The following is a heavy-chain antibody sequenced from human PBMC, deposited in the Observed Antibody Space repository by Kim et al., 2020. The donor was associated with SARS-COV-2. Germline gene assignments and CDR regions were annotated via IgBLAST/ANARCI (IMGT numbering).Heavy chain of an antibody. D-gene: IGHD2-15*01. CDR2: ISSSSSYI. J-gene: IGHJ2*01. CDR1: GFTFSSYS. CDR3: ARGPLDIVVVVAVGDL. Sequence: GGSLRLSCAASGFTFSSYSMNWVRQAPGKGLEWVSSISSSSSYIYYADSVKGRFTISRDNAKNSLYLQMNSLRAEDTAVYYCARGPLDIVVVVAVGDLWGRGTLVTVSS. V-gene: IGHV3-21*01.